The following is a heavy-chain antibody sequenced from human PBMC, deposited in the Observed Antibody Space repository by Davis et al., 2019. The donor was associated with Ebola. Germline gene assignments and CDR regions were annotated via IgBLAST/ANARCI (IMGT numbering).Heavy chain of an antibody. CDR1: GYTFTTFG. D-gene: IGHD4/OR15-4a*01. V-gene: IGHV1-18*01. CDR3: AREGPYGGPQETAFDI. CDR2: ISAFNGNT. Sequence: ASVKVSCKASGYTFTTFGICWMRQAPGQGLEWMGCISAFNGNTNYAQKYQGRLTMTTDTSTGTAYMDLRSLTSDDTAVYYCAREGPYGGPQETAFDIWGQGTMVTVSS. J-gene: IGHJ3*02.